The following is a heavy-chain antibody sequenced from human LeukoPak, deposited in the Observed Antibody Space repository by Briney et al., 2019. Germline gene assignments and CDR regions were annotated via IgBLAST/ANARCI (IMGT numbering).Heavy chain of an antibody. CDR1: GYTLTELS. D-gene: IGHD3-16*01. V-gene: IGHV1-24*01. CDR2: FDPEDGET. J-gene: IGHJ6*02. CDR3: ATDPGSFWGRYGMDV. Sequence: GASVKVSCKVSGYTLTELSMHWVRQAPGKGLERMGGFDPEDGETIYAQKFQGRVTMTEDTSTDTAYMELSSLRSEDTAVYYCATDPGSFWGRYGMDVWGQGTTVTVSS.